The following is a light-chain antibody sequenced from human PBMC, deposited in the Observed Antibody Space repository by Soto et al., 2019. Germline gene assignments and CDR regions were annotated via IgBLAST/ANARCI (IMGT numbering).Light chain of an antibody. CDR1: QSVGHMF. J-gene: IGKJ1*01. CDR3: HQYASSFGT. CDR2: DAY. V-gene: IGKV3-20*01. Sequence: EIVLTQSPDTLSLSPGDRATLSCRASQSVGHMFLAWFQQKPGQAPRLLIFDAYRRATGIPDRFSGSGSGTNFALTISRLEPEDFALYYCHQYASSFGTSGQGTKVDIK.